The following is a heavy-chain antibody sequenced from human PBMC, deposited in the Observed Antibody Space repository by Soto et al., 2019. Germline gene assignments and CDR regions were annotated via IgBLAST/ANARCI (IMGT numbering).Heavy chain of an antibody. V-gene: IGHV3-30*18. CDR1: GFTFSRYG. CDR3: AKDYSNYVYYHYGMDV. Sequence: QVQLVESGGGVVQPGRSLILSCAASGFTFSRYGMHWVRQAPGKGLEWVAVRSYDGSNNYYADSVKGRFTISRDNSKNTMYLQMNSLRAEDTAVYYCAKDYSNYVYYHYGMDVWGQGTTVTVSS. CDR2: RSYDGSNN. D-gene: IGHD4-4*01. J-gene: IGHJ6*02.